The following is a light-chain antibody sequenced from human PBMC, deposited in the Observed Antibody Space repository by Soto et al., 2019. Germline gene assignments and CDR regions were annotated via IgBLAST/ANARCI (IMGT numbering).Light chain of an antibody. CDR2: DAS. J-gene: IGKJ2*01. Sequence: DIPMTQSPSTLSASVGDSVTITCRASQTISTWMAWYQQKPGKAPKLLIYDASTLEGGVPSRFRGSGSGTELTLTISSLQPDDFATYYCQQYNTYPLTFGQGTKLEIK. CDR1: QTISTW. V-gene: IGKV1-5*01. CDR3: QQYNTYPLT.